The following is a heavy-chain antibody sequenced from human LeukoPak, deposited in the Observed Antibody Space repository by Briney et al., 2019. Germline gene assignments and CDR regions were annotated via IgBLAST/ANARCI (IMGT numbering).Heavy chain of an antibody. CDR2: IYTSGST. Sequence: PSETLSLTCTVSGGSISSYYWSWIRQPPGKGLEWIGRIYTSGSTNYNPSLKSRVTMSVDTSKNQFSLKLSSVTAADTAVYYCARCRDSGYDQNWFDPWGQGTLVTVSS. V-gene: IGHV4-4*07. J-gene: IGHJ5*02. CDR3: ARCRDSGYDQNWFDP. D-gene: IGHD5-12*01. CDR1: GGSISSYY.